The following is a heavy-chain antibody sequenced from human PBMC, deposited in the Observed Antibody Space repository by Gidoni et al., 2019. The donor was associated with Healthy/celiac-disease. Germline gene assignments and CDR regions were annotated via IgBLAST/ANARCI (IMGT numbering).Heavy chain of an antibody. Sequence: QVQLVQSGAEVKKPGSSVKVSCKASGGTFSSYAISWVRQAPGQGLEWMGGIIPIFGTANYAQKFQGRVTITADESTSTAYMELSSLRSEDTAVYYCARVDCSSTSCPPGYYYYGMDVWGQGTTVTVSS. D-gene: IGHD2-2*01. CDR1: GGTFSSYA. V-gene: IGHV1-69*01. CDR2: IIPIFGTA. CDR3: ARVDCSSTSCPPGYYYYGMDV. J-gene: IGHJ6*02.